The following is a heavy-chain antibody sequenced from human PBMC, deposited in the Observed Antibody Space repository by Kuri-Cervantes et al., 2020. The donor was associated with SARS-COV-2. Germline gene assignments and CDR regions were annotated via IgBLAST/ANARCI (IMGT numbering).Heavy chain of an antibody. CDR2: ISSSGSTI. CDR1: GFTFSSYE. D-gene: IGHD3-3*01. CDR3: ARGPPGYDFWSGYPNWFVP. V-gene: IGHV3-48*03. J-gene: IGHJ5*02. Sequence: GGSLRLSCAASGFTFSSYEMNWVRQAQGKGLEWVSYISSSGSTIYYADSVKGRFTISRDNAKNSLYLQMNSLRAEDTAVYYCARGPPGYDFWSGYPNWFVPWGQGTLVTVSS.